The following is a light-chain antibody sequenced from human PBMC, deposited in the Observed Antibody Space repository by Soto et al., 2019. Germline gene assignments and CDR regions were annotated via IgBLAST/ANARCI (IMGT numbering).Light chain of an antibody. CDR1: QSVSSY. V-gene: IGKV3-11*01. CDR2: DAS. Sequence: EIVLTQSPATLSLSPGERATLSCRASQSVSSYLAWYQQKPGQAPRLLIYDASNRATGIPARFSGSGSGTDFTLTISSLEPEDDAVYYCQQRSNWLFTFGPGTKVDIK. J-gene: IGKJ3*01. CDR3: QQRSNWLFT.